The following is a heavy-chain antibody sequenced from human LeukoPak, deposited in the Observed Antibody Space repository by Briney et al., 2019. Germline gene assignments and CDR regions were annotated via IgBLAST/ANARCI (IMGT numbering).Heavy chain of an antibody. J-gene: IGHJ4*02. V-gene: IGHV3-21*01. D-gene: IGHD3-3*01. CDR2: ISSSSSYI. CDR1: GFTFSSYS. Sequence: PGGSLRLSCAASGFTFSSYSMNWVRQAPGKGLEWVSSISSSSSYIYYADSVKGRFTISRDNAKNSLYLQMNSLRAEDTAVYYCARMYYDFWSGYTPLGYWGQGTLVTVSS. CDR3: ARMYYDFWSGYTPLGY.